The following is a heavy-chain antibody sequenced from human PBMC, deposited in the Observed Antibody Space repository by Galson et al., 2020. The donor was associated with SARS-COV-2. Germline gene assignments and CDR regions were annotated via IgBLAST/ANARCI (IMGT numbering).Heavy chain of an antibody. CDR1: GFIFSDSP. D-gene: IGHD6-25*01. CDR2: VRSKANSYAT. CDR3: TRVPPYSSVFWDAVDI. J-gene: IGHJ3*02. V-gene: IGHV3-73*01. Sequence: GGSLRLSCAASGFIFSDSPMHWVRQASGKGLVWVGRVRSKANSYATAYAASVKCRFTISRDDSKNTAYLQINSLKTEDTAVYYCTRVPPYSSVFWDAVDIWCQGTMVTVSS.